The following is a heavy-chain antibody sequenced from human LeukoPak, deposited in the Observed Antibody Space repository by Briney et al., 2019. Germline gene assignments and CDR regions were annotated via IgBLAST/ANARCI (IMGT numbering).Heavy chain of an antibody. CDR3: ARGHDGVVGWFAP. CDR1: GGSISNYY. V-gene: IGHV4-59*01. D-gene: IGHD2-15*01. Sequence: SETLSLTCTVSGGSISNYYWIWIRQPPGKGLEWIGHISYSGSTNYNPSLKSRVTISVDTSKNQFSLKVTSVTEADTAVYYCARGHDGVVGWFAPWGRGTLVTVSS. CDR2: ISYSGST. J-gene: IGHJ5*02.